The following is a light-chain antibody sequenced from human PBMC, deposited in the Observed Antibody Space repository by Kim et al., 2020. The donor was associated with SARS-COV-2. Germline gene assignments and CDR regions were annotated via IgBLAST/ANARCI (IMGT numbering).Light chain of an antibody. V-gene: IGKV3-11*01. CDR2: DAS. CDR1: QSVSSH. CDR3: QQRSNL. Sequence: TLDLSPGERGTLSRRASQSVSSHLAWYQQKPGQAPRLLIYDASNRATGIPARFSGSGSGTDFTLTICSLEPEDFAVYYCQQRSNLFGPGTKVDIK. J-gene: IGKJ3*01.